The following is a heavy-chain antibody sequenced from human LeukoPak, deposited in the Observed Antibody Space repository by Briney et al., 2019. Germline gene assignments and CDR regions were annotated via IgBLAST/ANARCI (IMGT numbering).Heavy chain of an antibody. J-gene: IGHJ4*02. V-gene: IGHV3-23*01. CDR1: GFTFSSYA. Sequence: GSLRLSCAASGFTFSSYAMSWVRQAPGKGLEWASGISGSGGSTYYADSVKGRFTISRDNSKNRLYLQMNSLRAEDTAVYYCAKRPRGNYLDPFDYWGQGTLVTVSS. CDR3: AKRPRGNYLDPFDY. CDR2: ISGSGGST. D-gene: IGHD3-10*01.